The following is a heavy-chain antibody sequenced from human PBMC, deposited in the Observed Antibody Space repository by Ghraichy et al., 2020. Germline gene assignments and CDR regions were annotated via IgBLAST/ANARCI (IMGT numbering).Heavy chain of an antibody. Sequence: SCAASGFSFSNYAMSWVRQAPGKGLEWVSSISGGGDYIYHADSVKGRFTMSRDNSKSTLYLQMHSLRAEDTAIYYCTRRDDGRVDYWGQGTLVTVSS. CDR3: TRRDDGRVDY. J-gene: IGHJ4*02. CDR2: ISGGGDYI. CDR1: GFSFSNYA. D-gene: IGHD1-26*01. V-gene: IGHV3-23*01.